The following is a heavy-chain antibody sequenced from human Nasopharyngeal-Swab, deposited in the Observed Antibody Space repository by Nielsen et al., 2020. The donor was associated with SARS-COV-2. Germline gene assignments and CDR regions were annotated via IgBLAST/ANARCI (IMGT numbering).Heavy chain of an antibody. Sequence: ASVTVSCKASGYTFTSNVLNWVRQAPGQGPEYIGWISTKTGAPTYAQAFTGRFVISLDTSVSTTYLQISSLKADDTAVCYCARENQEYANIWIDYWGQGTQVTVSS. J-gene: IGHJ4*02. CDR2: ISTKTGAP. CDR1: GYTFTSNV. V-gene: IGHV7-4-1*02. D-gene: IGHD1-1*01. CDR3: ARENQEYANIWIDY.